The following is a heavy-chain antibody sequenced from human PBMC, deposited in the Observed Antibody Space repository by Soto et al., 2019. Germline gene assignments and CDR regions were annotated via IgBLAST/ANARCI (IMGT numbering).Heavy chain of an antibody. CDR3: ASTGGRPPYYGMDV. CDR1: GGSISSGSYS. D-gene: IGHD2-15*01. J-gene: IGHJ6*02. V-gene: IGHV4-31*03. Sequence: QVQLQESGPGLVKPSQTLSLTCTVSGGSISSGSYSWSWIRQHPGKGLEWIGYIYNSGRPYCNPSLKSRVTIAVATSKNQCSLKVSSVTAADTAVYYCASTGGRPPYYGMDVWGQGTTVTVSS. CDR2: IYNSGRP.